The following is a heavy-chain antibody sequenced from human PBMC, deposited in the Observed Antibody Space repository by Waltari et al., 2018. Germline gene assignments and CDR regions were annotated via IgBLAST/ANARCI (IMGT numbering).Heavy chain of an antibody. CDR3: ARGWGRDSSGYYSDYYYGMDV. D-gene: IGHD3-22*01. Sequence: QVQLVQSGAEVTKPGASVKVSCKASGYTFTSSDINWVRQPTGQGTAWMGWMNPNSGNTGYAQKFQGRVTITRNTSISTADMELSSLRSEDTAVYYCARGWGRDSSGYYSDYYYGMDVWGQGTTVTVSS. V-gene: IGHV1-8*03. J-gene: IGHJ6*02. CDR2: MNPNSGNT. CDR1: GYTFTSSD.